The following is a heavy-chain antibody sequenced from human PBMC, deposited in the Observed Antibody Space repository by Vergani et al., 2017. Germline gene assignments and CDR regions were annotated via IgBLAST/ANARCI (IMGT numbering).Heavy chain of an antibody. V-gene: IGHV4-61*02. D-gene: IGHD6-6*01. CDR3: ARDPLYSNSWPFLLLEMDV. CDR1: GASISSGSYY. J-gene: IGHJ6*02. CDR2: FYTGGGT. Sequence: QVQLQESGPGLVRPSQTLSLTCTVSGASISSGSYYWSWFRQPAGKRLEWIGRFYTGGGTNYNPSLKSRVTISVDTSKNQFALQLSSVTAADTAVYYGARDPLYSNSWPFLLLEMDVWGQGTTVTVSS.